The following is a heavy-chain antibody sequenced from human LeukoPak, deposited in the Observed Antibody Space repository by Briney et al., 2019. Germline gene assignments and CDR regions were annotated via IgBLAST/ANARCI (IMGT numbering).Heavy chain of an antibody. Sequence: GGSLRLSCAASAFTFSSFAMNWVRQAPGKGLQWVSAISDSGGSTYYAESVRGRFTISRDNSKNTLYLQMNSLRAEDTAVYYCAKDGYLAATSSDWGQGTLVTVSS. CDR2: ISDSGGST. CDR3: AKDGYLAATSSD. V-gene: IGHV3-23*01. J-gene: IGHJ4*02. CDR1: AFTFSSFA. D-gene: IGHD2-15*01.